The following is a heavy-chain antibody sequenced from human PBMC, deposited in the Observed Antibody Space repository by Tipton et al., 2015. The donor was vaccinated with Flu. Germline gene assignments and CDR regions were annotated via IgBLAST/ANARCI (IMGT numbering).Heavy chain of an antibody. Sequence: TLSLTCTVSGGSISSSSYYWGWIRQPPGKGLEWIGGICYSGGTYYNPSLKSRVTISVDTSKNQFSLKLSSVTAADTAVYYCACLAVAGTPRPYLPGYWGQGTLVTVSS. CDR2: ICYSGGT. CDR3: ACLAVAGTPRPYLPGY. D-gene: IGHD6-19*01. V-gene: IGHV4-39*01. CDR1: GGSISSSSYY. J-gene: IGHJ4*02.